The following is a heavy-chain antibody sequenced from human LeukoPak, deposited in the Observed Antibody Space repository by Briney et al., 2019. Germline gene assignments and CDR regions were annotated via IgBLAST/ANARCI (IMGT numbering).Heavy chain of an antibody. J-gene: IGHJ4*02. CDR2: INPNSGGT. V-gene: IGHV1-2*02. D-gene: IGHD3-22*01. CDR3: ARGYYDRSGYDHFDY. CDR1: GYTFTGYY. Sequence: GASVKVSCKASGYTFTGYYMHWVRQAPGQGLEWMGWINPNSGGTNYAQKFQGRVTMTRDTSISTAYMELSRLRSDDTAVYYCARGYYDRSGYDHFDYWGQGTLVTVSS.